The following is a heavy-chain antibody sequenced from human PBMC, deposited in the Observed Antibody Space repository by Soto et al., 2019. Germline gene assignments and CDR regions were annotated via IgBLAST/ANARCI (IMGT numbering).Heavy chain of an antibody. D-gene: IGHD3-16*01. Sequence: EVQLVESGGGLVKPGGSLRLSCAASGFTFSSYSMNWVRQAPGKGLEWVSSISSSTSYIYYADSVKGRFTISRDNAKKALDVQMNGLRAADPAVDYWGGRGSVTTFSWSDDFYGMAVWRQGTRVSVPS. J-gene: IGHJ6*02. CDR3: GGRGSVTTFSWSDDFYGMAV. V-gene: IGHV3-21*01. CDR1: GFTFSSYS. CDR2: ISSSTSYI.